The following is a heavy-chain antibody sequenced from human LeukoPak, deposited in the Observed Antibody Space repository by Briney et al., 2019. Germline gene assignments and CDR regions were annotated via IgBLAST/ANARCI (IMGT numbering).Heavy chain of an antibody. CDR2: IRGTGTTT. Sequence: PGGSLRLSCAASGFTFSDHAMSWVRQAPGKGLEWVSAIRGTGTTTFYAASVKGRFTISRDNSKNTADLQMSSLRAEDTAVYYCAKVSWLGTLPSYHFDSWGQGTQVTVSS. CDR3: AKVSWLGTLPSYHFDS. V-gene: IGHV3-23*01. CDR1: GFTFSDHA. D-gene: IGHD6-19*01. J-gene: IGHJ4*02.